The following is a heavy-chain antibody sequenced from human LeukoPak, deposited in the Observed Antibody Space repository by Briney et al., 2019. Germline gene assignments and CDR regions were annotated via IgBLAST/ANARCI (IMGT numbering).Heavy chain of an antibody. Sequence: GGSLRLSCTASGFTFSSYAMHWVRQAPGKGLEWVAVISYDGSNKYYADSVKGRFTISRDNSKNTLYLQMNSLRAEDTAVYYCARDGQDYGDYFWYFDYWGQGTLVTVSS. CDR2: ISYDGSNK. J-gene: IGHJ4*02. CDR3: ARDGQDYGDYFWYFDY. D-gene: IGHD4-17*01. CDR1: GFTFSSYA. V-gene: IGHV3-30-3*01.